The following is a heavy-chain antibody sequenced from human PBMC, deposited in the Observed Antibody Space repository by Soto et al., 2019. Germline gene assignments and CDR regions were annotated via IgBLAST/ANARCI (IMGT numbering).Heavy chain of an antibody. D-gene: IGHD3-22*01. CDR3: ARARADYYDSSGYPLGY. CDR2: IKQDGSEK. V-gene: IGHV3-7*04. Sequence: GGSLRLSCAASGLTFSSYWMSWVRQAPGKGLEWVANIKQDGSEKYYVDSVKGRFTISRDNAKNSLYLQMNSLRAEDTAVYYCARARADYYDSSGYPLGYWGQGTLVTVSS. J-gene: IGHJ4*02. CDR1: GLTFSSYW.